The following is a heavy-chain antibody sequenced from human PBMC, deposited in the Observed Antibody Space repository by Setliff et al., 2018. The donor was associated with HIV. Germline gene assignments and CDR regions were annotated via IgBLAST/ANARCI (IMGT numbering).Heavy chain of an antibody. CDR3: ARDWAAPYYYGMDV. D-gene: IGHD3-16*01. CDR1: GYSISSTNW. CDR2: IYYSGSI. V-gene: IGHV4-28*03. J-gene: IGHJ6*02. Sequence: SETLSLTCAVSGYSISSTNWWGWLRQPPGKGLEWIGYIYYSGSINYNPSLKSRVTMAVDTSKNQFSLKLSSVTAADTAVYYCARDWAAPYYYGMDVWGQGTTVTVSS.